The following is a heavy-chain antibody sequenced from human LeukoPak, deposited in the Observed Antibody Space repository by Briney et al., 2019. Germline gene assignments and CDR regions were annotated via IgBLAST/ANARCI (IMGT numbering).Heavy chain of an antibody. V-gene: IGHV3-30-3*01. Sequence: GGSLRLSCAASGFTFSSYAMHWVRQAPGKGLEWVAVISYDGSNKYYADSVKGRFTISRDNSKNTLYLQMNSLRAEDTAVYYCARDPGKYSGSHFYYWGQGTLVTVSS. CDR2: ISYDGSNK. CDR1: GFTFSSYA. J-gene: IGHJ4*02. CDR3: ARDPGKYSGSHFYY. D-gene: IGHD1-26*01.